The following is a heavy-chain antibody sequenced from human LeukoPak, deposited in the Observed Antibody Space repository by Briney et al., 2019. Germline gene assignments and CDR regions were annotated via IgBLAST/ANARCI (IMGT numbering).Heavy chain of an antibody. CDR1: GFTFSSYA. Sequence: PGGSLRLSCTASGFTFSSYAMTWVRQAPGKGLEWVSSISGSGAKTYYADSVKDRITISRDNAKNSLYLQMNSLRDEDTAVYYCARDKHDSSGYYTPTFFDHWGQGTLVTVSS. V-gene: IGHV3-23*01. CDR2: ISGSGAKT. J-gene: IGHJ4*02. CDR3: ARDKHDSSGYYTPTFFDH. D-gene: IGHD3-22*01.